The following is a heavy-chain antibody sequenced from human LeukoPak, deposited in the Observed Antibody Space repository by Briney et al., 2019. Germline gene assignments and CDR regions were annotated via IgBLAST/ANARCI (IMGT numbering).Heavy chain of an antibody. Sequence: GGSLRLSCAASGFTFSSYWMYWVRQAPGKGLEWVSAISGSGGSTYYADSVKGRFTISRDNSKNTLYLQMNSLRAEDTAVYYCAKDRLGWYASDAFDIWGQGTMVTVSS. CDR2: ISGSGGST. V-gene: IGHV3-23*01. CDR1: GFTFSSYW. D-gene: IGHD6-19*01. J-gene: IGHJ3*02. CDR3: AKDRLGWYASDAFDI.